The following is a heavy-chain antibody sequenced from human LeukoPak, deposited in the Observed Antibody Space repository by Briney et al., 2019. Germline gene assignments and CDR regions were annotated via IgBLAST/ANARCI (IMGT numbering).Heavy chain of an antibody. J-gene: IGHJ3*02. Sequence: ASVKVSCKASGYTFTSYDVHWVRQATGQGLEWMGWLNPNSGNTGYSQKFQGRVTMTRNTSITTAYMELSSLRSEDTAVYYCARPGQNLPYYDTRGGAFDIWGQGTMVTVSS. V-gene: IGHV1-8*01. CDR1: GYTFTSYD. CDR2: LNPNSGNT. D-gene: IGHD3-22*01. CDR3: ARPGQNLPYYDTRGGAFDI.